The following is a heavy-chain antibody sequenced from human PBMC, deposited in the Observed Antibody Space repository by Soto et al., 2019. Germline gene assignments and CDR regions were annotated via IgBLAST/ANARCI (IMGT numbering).Heavy chain of an antibody. V-gene: IGHV1-69*13. CDR2: IIPIFGTA. Sequence: ASVKVSCKASGGTFSSYVISWVRQAPGQGLEWMGGIIPIFGTANYAQKFQGRVTITADESTSTAYMELSSLRSEDTAVYYCASTLISGYSGYDSPLYYYGMDVWGQGTTVTVSS. CDR1: GGTFSSYV. CDR3: ASTLISGYSGYDSPLYYYGMDV. D-gene: IGHD5-12*01. J-gene: IGHJ6*02.